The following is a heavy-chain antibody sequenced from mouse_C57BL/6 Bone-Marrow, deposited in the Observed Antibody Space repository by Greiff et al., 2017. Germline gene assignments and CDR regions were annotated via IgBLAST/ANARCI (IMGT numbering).Heavy chain of an antibody. Sequence: EVQVVESGPELVKPGDSVKISCKASGYSFTGYFMNWVMQSHGKSLEWIGRINPYNGDTFYNQKFKGKATLTVDKSSSTAHMELRSLTSEDSAVYYCASDGYYEGFAYWGQGTLVTVSA. CDR2: INPYNGDT. V-gene: IGHV1-20*01. CDR1: GYSFTGYF. D-gene: IGHD2-3*01. J-gene: IGHJ3*01. CDR3: ASDGYYEGFAY.